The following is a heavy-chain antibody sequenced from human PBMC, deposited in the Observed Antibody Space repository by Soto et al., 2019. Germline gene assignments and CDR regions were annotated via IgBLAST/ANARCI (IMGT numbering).Heavy chain of an antibody. V-gene: IGHV4-59*01. D-gene: IGHD5-18*01. CDR3: ARENVDTAMGAYYYYGMDV. CDR2: IYYSGST. CDR1: GGSISSYY. J-gene: IGHJ6*02. Sequence: SETLSLTCTVSGGSISSYYWSWIRQPPGKGLEWIGYIYYSGSTNYNPSLKSRVTISVDTSKNQFSLKLSSVTAADTAVYYCARENVDTAMGAYYYYGMDVWGQGTTVTVSS.